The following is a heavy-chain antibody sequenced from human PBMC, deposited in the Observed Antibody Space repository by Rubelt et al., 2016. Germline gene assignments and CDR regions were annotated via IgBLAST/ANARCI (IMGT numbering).Heavy chain of an antibody. J-gene: IGHJ4*02. CDR3: ASFDSSSPY. CDR1: GYTFTSYY. V-gene: IGHV1-46*01. Sequence: QVQLVQSGAEVKKPGASVKVSCKASGYTFTSYYMHWVRQAPGQGLEWMGIINPSGGSTSYAQKFQGRVTITADESTSTAYMELSSLRSEDTAVYYCASFDSSSPYWGQGTLVTVSS. D-gene: IGHD6-6*01. CDR2: INPSGGST.